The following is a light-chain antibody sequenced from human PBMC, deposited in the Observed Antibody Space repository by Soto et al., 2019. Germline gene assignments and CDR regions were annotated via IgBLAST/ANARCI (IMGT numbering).Light chain of an antibody. Sequence: DIQMTQSPSSVSASVGDRVTITCRASQGVSSSVAWYQQKPGKAPNLLIYDASSLQRGVPSRFSGSGSGTDFTLTISSLEPEDFAVYYCQQRSNWPPTFGQGTKVEIK. CDR2: DAS. J-gene: IGKJ1*01. V-gene: IGKV1-12*01. CDR1: QGVSSS. CDR3: QQRSNWPPT.